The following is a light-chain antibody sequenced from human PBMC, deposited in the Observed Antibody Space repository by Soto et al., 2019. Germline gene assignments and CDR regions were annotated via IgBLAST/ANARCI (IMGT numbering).Light chain of an antibody. V-gene: IGKV3D-11*03. CDR2: LTS. J-gene: IGKJ4*01. CDR3: QPFASYPLT. Sequence: EIVLTQYPATLSAFPGDRSTLSCMASQALNTRLAWYQHKPGQAPRLLIYLTSNRAAGVTSRFSAWGSETDFTLTISRLEPEDFAVYYCQPFASYPLTVGGGTQVEIK. CDR1: QALNTR.